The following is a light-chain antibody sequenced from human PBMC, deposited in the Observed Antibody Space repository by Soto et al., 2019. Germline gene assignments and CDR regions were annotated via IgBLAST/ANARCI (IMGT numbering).Light chain of an antibody. J-gene: IGLJ2*01. Sequence: QSVLTQPPSASGSPGQSVTISCTGTSSDVGGYHYVYWYQQHPGKAPKLMIHEVTKRPSGVPDRFSGSKSGNTASLTVSGLQGEDEAEYYCSSYAGSNNLLFGGGTKLTVL. CDR1: SSDVGGYHY. CDR2: EVT. V-gene: IGLV2-8*01. CDR3: SSYAGSNNLL.